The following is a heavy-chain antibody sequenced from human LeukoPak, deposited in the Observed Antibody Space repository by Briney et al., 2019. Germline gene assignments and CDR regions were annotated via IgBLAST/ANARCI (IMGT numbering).Heavy chain of an antibody. J-gene: IGHJ5*02. CDR1: GGSISSYY. Sequence: SETLSLTCTVSGGSISSYYWSWIRQPPGKGLEWIGYIYYSGSTNYNPSLKSRVTISVDTSKNQFSLKLSSVTAADTAVYYCARSRPHYYDSSGYYAGDGWFDPWGQGTLVTVSS. CDR2: IYYSGST. V-gene: IGHV4-59*01. CDR3: ARSRPHYYDSSGYYAGDGWFDP. D-gene: IGHD3-22*01.